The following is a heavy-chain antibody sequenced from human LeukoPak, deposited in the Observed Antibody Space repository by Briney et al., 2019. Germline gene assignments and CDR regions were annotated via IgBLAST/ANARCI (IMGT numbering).Heavy chain of an antibody. CDR3: ARVWYYYDSSGYYGAFDI. CDR1: GGSISSSSYY. D-gene: IGHD3-22*01. J-gene: IGHJ3*02. V-gene: IGHV4-39*07. CDR2: IYYSGST. Sequence: SETLPLTCTVSGGSISSSSYYWGWIRQPPGKGLEWIGSIYYSGSTYYNPSLKSRVTISVDTSKNQFSLKLSSVTAADTAVYYCARVWYYYDSSGYYGAFDIWGQGTMVTVSS.